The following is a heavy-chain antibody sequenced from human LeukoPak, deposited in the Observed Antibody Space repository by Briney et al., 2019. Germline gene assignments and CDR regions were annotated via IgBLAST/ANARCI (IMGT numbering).Heavy chain of an antibody. Sequence: SVKVSCKASGGTFSSYAISWVRQAPGQGLEWMGRIIPILGIANYAQKFQGRVTITADKSTSTAYMELSSLRSEDTAVYYCARVVAYYDSSGAFDIWGQGTMVTVSS. CDR1: GGTFSSYA. V-gene: IGHV1-69*04. CDR2: IIPILGIA. D-gene: IGHD3-22*01. CDR3: ARVVAYYDSSGAFDI. J-gene: IGHJ3*02.